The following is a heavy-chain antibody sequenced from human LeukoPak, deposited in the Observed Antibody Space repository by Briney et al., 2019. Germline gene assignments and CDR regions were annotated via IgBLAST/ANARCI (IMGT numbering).Heavy chain of an antibody. J-gene: IGHJ4*02. Sequence: SETLSLTCAVYGGSFSGYYWSWIRQPPGKGLEWIGEINHSGSTNYNPSLKSRVTISVDTSKNQFSLKLSSVTAADTAVYYCARGAARPFLEWLLRPIDYWGQGTLVTVSS. CDR3: ARGAARPFLEWLLRPIDY. CDR2: INHSGST. V-gene: IGHV4-34*01. D-gene: IGHD3-3*02. CDR1: GGSFSGYY.